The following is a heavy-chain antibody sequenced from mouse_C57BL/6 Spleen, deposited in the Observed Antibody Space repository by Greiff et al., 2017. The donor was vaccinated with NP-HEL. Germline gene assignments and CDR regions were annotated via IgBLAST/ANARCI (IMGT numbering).Heavy chain of an antibody. CDR2: ISGGGGNT. D-gene: IGHD1-1*01. CDR3: ARQNYGSGGYYWYFDV. CDR1: GFTFSSYT. Sequence: EVKVEESGGGLVKPGGSLKLSCAASGFTFSSYTMSWVRQTPEKRLEWVATISGGGGNTYYPDSVKGRFTISRDNAKNTLYLQMSSLRSEDTALYYCARQNYGSGGYYWYFDVWGTGTTVTVSS. J-gene: IGHJ1*03. V-gene: IGHV5-9*01.